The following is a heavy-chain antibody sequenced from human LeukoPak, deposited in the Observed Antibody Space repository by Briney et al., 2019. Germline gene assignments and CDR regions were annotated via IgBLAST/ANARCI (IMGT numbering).Heavy chain of an antibody. J-gene: IGHJ4*02. D-gene: IGHD2-15*01. CDR1: GFTFDDYA. CDR3: AKEILGYCSGGSCHS. CDR2: ISGSGGST. V-gene: IGHV3-23*01. Sequence: GGSLRLSCAASGFTFDDYAMSWVRQAPGKGLEWVSAISGSGGSTYYADSVKGRFTISRDNSKNTLYLQMNSLRAEDTAVYYCAKEILGYCSGGSCHSWGQGTLVTVSS.